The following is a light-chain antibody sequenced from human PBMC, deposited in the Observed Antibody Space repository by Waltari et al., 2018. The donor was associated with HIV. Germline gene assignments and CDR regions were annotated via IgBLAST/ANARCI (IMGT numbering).Light chain of an antibody. CDR2: GVS. J-gene: IGLJ3*02. CDR3: CSYTKLTTHYVL. V-gene: IGLV2-14*03. Sequence: QSALTQPASVSGSPGQSITISCNGTTSDIGGYNYVSCYQRHPDKAPELIIFGVSNRPSGISSRFSGSKSGNTASLTISGLQAEDEADYYCCSYTKLTTHYVLFGGGTKLTVL. CDR1: TSDIGGYNY.